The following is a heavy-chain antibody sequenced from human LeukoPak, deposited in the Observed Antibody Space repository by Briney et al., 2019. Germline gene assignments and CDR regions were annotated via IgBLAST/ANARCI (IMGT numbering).Heavy chain of an antibody. D-gene: IGHD2-2*01. CDR3: ARGRVVPAAISNWFDP. Sequence: SETLSLTCAVYGGSFSGYYWSWIRQPPGKGLEWIGEINHSGSTNYNPSLKSRVTISVDTSKNQISLKLSSVTAADTAVYYCARGRVVPAAISNWFDPWGQGTLVTVSS. CDR2: INHSGST. V-gene: IGHV4-34*01. J-gene: IGHJ5*02. CDR1: GGSFSGYY.